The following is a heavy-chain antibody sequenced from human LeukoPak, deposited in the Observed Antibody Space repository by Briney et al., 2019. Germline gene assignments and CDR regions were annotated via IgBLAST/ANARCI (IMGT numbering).Heavy chain of an antibody. CDR3: ARDATIVVVPAAINGVRPSAFDI. V-gene: IGHV3-48*01. J-gene: IGHJ3*02. D-gene: IGHD2-2*02. Sequence: GGSLRLSCAASGFTFSSYSMNWVRQAPGKGLEWVSYISSSSSTIYYADSVKGRFTISRDNAKNSLYLQMNSLRAEDTAVYYCARDATIVVVPAAINGVRPSAFDIWGQGTMVTVSS. CDR2: ISSSSSTI. CDR1: GFTFSSYS.